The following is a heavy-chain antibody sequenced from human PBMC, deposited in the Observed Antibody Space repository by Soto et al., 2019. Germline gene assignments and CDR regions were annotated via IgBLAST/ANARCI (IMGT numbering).Heavy chain of an antibody. Sequence: PGGSLRLSCAASGFTFSSYAMHWVRQAPGKGLEWVAVISYDGSNKYYADSVKGRFTISRDNSKNTLYLQMNSLRAEDTAVYYCARARSITMIVVVTYHDAFDIWGQGTMVTVSS. J-gene: IGHJ3*02. CDR2: ISYDGSNK. CDR1: GFTFSSYA. CDR3: ARARSITMIVVVTYHDAFDI. V-gene: IGHV3-30-3*01. D-gene: IGHD3-22*01.